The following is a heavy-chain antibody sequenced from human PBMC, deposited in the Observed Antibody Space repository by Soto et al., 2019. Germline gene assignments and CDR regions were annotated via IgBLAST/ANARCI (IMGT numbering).Heavy chain of an antibody. D-gene: IGHD3-3*01. CDR1: GNSVTSYA. CDR3: ARGAYDFWSGYQRFDS. J-gene: IGHJ4*02. Sequence: ASVKVSCKASGNSVTSYAVHWVRHAPGERLEWMGWINTGTGDTKSAQKFQGRVTITRDTSASTAYMELSRLTSEDTAIYYCARGAYDFWSGYQRFDSWGQGSLVTVSS. CDR2: INTGTGDT. V-gene: IGHV1-3*04.